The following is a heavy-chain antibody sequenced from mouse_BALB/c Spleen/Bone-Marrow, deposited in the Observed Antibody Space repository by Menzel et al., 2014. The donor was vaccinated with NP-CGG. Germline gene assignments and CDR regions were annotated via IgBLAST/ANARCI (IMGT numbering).Heavy chain of an antibody. V-gene: IGHV1S81*02. CDR2: INPSNGRT. CDR1: GYTFASYW. J-gene: IGHJ1*01. CDR3: ARWAVRRPGYFDV. Sequence: LVESGAELVKPGASVKLSCKASGYTFASYWMHWVKQRPGQGLEWIGEINPSNGRTNYNEKFKSKATLTVDKSSSTAYMRLSSLTSEDSAVYYCARWAVRRPGYFDVWGAGTTVTVSS. D-gene: IGHD2-14*01.